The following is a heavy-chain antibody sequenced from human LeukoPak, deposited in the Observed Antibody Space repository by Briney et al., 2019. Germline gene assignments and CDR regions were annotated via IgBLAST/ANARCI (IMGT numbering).Heavy chain of an antibody. CDR1: GGSISSSSYY. CDR2: IYYSGST. D-gene: IGHD6-13*01. V-gene: IGHV4-30-4*08. Sequence: SETLSLTCTVSGGSISSSSYYWGWIRQPPGKGLEWIGYIYYSGSTYYNPSLKSRVTISVDTSKNQFSLKLSSVTAADTAVYYCARISSSWYKIDYWGQGTLVTVSS. J-gene: IGHJ4*02. CDR3: ARISSSWYKIDY.